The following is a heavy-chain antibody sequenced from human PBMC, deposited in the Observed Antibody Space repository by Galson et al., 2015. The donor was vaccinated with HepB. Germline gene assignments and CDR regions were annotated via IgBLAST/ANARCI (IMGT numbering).Heavy chain of an antibody. Sequence: ISGDSVSSNSAAWNWIRQSPSRGLEWLGRTYYGSKWYNDYAVSVKSRITINPDTSKNQFSLQLNSVTPEDTAVYYCARDIVVVPAADYYYYYGMDVWGQGTTVTVSS. D-gene: IGHD2-2*01. CDR1: GDSVSSNSAA. J-gene: IGHJ6*02. CDR2: TYYGSKWYN. CDR3: ARDIVVVPAADYYYYYGMDV. V-gene: IGHV6-1*01.